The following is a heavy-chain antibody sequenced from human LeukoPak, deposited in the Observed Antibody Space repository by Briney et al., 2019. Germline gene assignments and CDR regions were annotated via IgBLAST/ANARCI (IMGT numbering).Heavy chain of an antibody. J-gene: IGHJ4*02. Sequence: PSETLSLTCTVAGGSISSYYWSWIRQPPGKGLEWSGYIYYSGSTNYNPSLKSRVTISVDTSKNQFSLKLSSVTAADTAVYYCARATIFGVVLYYFDYWGQGTLVTVSS. CDR2: IYYSGST. D-gene: IGHD3-3*01. CDR1: GGSISSYY. CDR3: ARATIFGVVLYYFDY. V-gene: IGHV4-59*01.